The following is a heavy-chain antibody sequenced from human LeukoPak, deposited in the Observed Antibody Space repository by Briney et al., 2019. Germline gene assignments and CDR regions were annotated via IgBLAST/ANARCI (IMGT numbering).Heavy chain of an antibody. CDR1: GGTFSSYA. J-gene: IGHJ4*02. Sequence: GASVKVSCKASGGTFSSYAISWVRQAPGQGLEWMGGIIPIFGTANYAQKFQGRVTMTRDTSTSTVYMELSSLRSEDTAVYYCARTWERRSANFDYWGQGTLVTVSS. CDR3: ARTWERRSANFDY. V-gene: IGHV1-69*05. CDR2: IIPIFGTA. D-gene: IGHD1-26*01.